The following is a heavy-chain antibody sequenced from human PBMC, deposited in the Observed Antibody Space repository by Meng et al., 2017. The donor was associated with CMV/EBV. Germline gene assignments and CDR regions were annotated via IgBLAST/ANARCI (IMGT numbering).Heavy chain of an antibody. D-gene: IGHD4-17*01. CDR2: MNPNSGNT. CDR3: ASLPVYGDYVRDY. Sequence: KASGYTFTSYDIEWERQATGQGLEWMGWMNPNSGNTGYAQKFQGRVTMTRNTSISPAYMELSSLRSEDTAVYYCASLPVYGDYVRDYWGQGTLVTVSS. J-gene: IGHJ4*02. CDR1: GYTFTSYD. V-gene: IGHV1-8*01.